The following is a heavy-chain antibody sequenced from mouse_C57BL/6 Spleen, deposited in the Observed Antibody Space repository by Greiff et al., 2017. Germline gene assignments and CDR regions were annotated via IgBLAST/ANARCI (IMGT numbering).Heavy chain of an antibody. Sequence: EVHLVESGGDLVKPGGSLKLSCAASGFTFSSYGMSWVRQTPDKRLEWVATISSGGSYTYYPDSVKGRFTISRDNAKNTLYLQMSSLKSEDTAMYYCAIYYGSSYGYFDVWGTGTTVTVSS. CDR2: ISSGGSYT. V-gene: IGHV5-6*01. CDR1: GFTFSSYG. J-gene: IGHJ1*03. CDR3: AIYYGSSYGYFDV. D-gene: IGHD1-1*01.